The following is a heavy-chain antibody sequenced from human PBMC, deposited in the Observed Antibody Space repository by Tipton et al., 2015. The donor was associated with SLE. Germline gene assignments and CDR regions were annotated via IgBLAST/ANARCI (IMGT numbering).Heavy chain of an antibody. CDR1: GLTFSSYA. CDR3: AKGVAGYYDSSGYGGYFDY. CDR2: ISGSGGST. Sequence: SLRLSCAASGLTFSSYAMSWVRQAPGKGLEWVSAISGSGGSTYYADSVKGRFTISRDNSKNTLYLQMNSLRAEDTAVYYCAKGVAGYYDSSGYGGYFDYWGQGTQVTVSS. V-gene: IGHV3-23*01. J-gene: IGHJ4*02. D-gene: IGHD3-22*01.